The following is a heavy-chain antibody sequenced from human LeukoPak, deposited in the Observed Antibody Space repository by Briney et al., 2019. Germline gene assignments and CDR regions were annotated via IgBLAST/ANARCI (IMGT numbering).Heavy chain of an antibody. CDR1: GFIVSTYT. V-gene: IGHV3-23*01. J-gene: IGHJ4*02. D-gene: IGHD5/OR15-5a*01. CDR3: AKAAVYHDSCPDS. Sequence: GGSLRLSCAASGFIVSTYTMNWVRQAPGKGLEWVSSISSSGGSTYYADSVKGRFTISRDNSKNTLYLQVNSLRAEDTAVYYCAKAAVYHDSCPDSWGQGTLVTVSS. CDR2: ISSSGGST.